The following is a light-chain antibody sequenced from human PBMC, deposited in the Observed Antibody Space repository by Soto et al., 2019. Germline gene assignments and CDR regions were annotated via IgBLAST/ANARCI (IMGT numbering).Light chain of an antibody. V-gene: IGKV3-20*01. J-gene: IGKJ1*01. Sequence: EIVVTQSPGTLSLSPGERATLSCRASQSVSSSYLAWYQQKPVQAPRLLLYGASSRATGIPDRFSGSGSGTDFTLTISRLEPEDFAVYYCQQYGSSPPRTFGQGTKVEIK. CDR3: QQYGSSPPRT. CDR1: QSVSSSY. CDR2: GAS.